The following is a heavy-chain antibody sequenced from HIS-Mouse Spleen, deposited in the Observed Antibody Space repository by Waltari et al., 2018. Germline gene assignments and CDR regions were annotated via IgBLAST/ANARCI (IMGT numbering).Heavy chain of an antibody. V-gene: IGHV4-39*07. CDR2: IYYSGST. CDR3: AREIPYSSSWYDWYFDL. CDR1: GGSISSSSYY. D-gene: IGHD6-13*01. J-gene: IGHJ2*01. Sequence: QLQLQESGPGLVKPSETLSLTCTVSGGSISSSSYYWGWIRQPPGKGLECIGSIYYSGSTYHNPSLKSRVTISVDTSKNQFSLKLSSVTAADTAVYYCAREIPYSSSWYDWYFDLWGRGTLVTVSS.